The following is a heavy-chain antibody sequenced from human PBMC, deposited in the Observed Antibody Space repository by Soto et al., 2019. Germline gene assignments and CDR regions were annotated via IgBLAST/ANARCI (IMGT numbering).Heavy chain of an antibody. CDR3: ARSWGFYFDF. CDR2: IYYSGST. V-gene: IGHV4-59*01. J-gene: IGHJ4*02. Sequence: QVQLQESGPGLVKPSETLSLTCTVSGGSISSYYWSWIRQPPGQGLEWIGSIYYSGSTNDNPSLTSRVTISVDTSKNHFSLKLSPVTAADTAVYYCARSWGFYFDFWGQGTLVTVSS. D-gene: IGHD3-16*01. CDR1: GGSISSYY.